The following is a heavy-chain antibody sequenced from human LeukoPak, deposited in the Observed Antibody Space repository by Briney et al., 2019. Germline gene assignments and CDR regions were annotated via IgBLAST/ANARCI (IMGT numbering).Heavy chain of an antibody. CDR3: ARHLRVGATVLSSFNF. D-gene: IGHD1-26*01. CDR1: GYTFTNYG. CDR2: ISGDNGNT. V-gene: IGHV1-18*01. Sequence: ASVTVSCTASGYTFTNYGISWVRQAPGQGREWMGWISGDNGNTNYERKVQGRVTMTTDTSTSTAYMELRSLRSDDTANYSCARHLRVGATVLSSFNFWGQGTLVTVSS. J-gene: IGHJ4*02.